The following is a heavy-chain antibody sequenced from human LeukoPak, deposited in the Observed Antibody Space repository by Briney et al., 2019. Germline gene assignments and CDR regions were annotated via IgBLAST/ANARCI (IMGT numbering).Heavy chain of an antibody. Sequence: SVKVSCKASGGTFSSYAISWVRQAPGQGLEWMGGIIPIFGTANYAQKFQGRVTITADESTSTAYMELSSLRSEDTAVYYCARADYYDSSGYTDAFDIWGQGTMVTVSS. CDR1: GGTFSSYA. V-gene: IGHV1-69*13. CDR2: IIPIFGTA. CDR3: ARADYYDSSGYTDAFDI. D-gene: IGHD3-22*01. J-gene: IGHJ3*02.